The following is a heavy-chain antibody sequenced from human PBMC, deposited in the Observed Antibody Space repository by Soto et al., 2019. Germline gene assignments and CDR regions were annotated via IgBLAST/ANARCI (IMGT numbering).Heavy chain of an antibody. Sequence: GGSLRLSCAASGFTFSSYSMNWVRQAPGKGLEWVSYISSSSSTIYYADSVKGRFTISRDNAKNSLYLQMNSLRDEDTAVYYCARGGREITRHLDYWGQGTLVTVSS. J-gene: IGHJ4*02. CDR2: ISSSSSTI. D-gene: IGHD3-10*01. CDR1: GFTFSSYS. V-gene: IGHV3-48*02. CDR3: ARGGREITRHLDY.